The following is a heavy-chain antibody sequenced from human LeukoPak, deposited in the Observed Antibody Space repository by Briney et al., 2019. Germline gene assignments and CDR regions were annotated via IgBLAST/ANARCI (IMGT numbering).Heavy chain of an antibody. J-gene: IGHJ4*02. Sequence: GGSLRVSCAASGFTVSSNYMSWVRQAPGKGLEWVSVIYSGGSTYYADSVKGRFTISRHNSKNTLYLQMNSLRAEDTAVYYCAKMSSAWDNMVRGVLDYWGQGTLVTVSS. V-gene: IGHV3-53*01. CDR2: IYSGGST. CDR1: GFTVSSNY. D-gene: IGHD3-10*01. CDR3: AKMSSAWDNMVRGVLDY.